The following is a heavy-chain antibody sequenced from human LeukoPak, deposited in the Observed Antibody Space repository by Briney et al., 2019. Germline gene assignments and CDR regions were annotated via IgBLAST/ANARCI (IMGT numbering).Heavy chain of an antibody. CDR2: IYYSGST. V-gene: IGHV4-39*01. CDR1: GGSISSSSYY. CDR3: ARTRVIAVAGVPIL. D-gene: IGHD6-19*01. J-gene: IGHJ4*02. Sequence: PSETLSLTCTASGGSISSSSYYWGWIRQPPGKGLEWIGSIYYSGSTYYNPSLKSRVTISVDTSKNQFSLKLSSVTAADTAVYYCARTRVIAVAGVPILWGQGTLVTVSS.